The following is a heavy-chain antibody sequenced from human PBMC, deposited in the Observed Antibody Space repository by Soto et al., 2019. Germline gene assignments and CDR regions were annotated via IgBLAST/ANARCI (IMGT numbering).Heavy chain of an antibody. D-gene: IGHD4-4*01. CDR3: ARRKVTTFYYGMDV. CDR1: GYTFTSYA. Sequence: ASVKVSCKASGYTFTSYAMHWARQAPGQRLEWMGWINAGNGNTKYSQKFQGRVTITRDTSASTAYMELSSLRSEDTAVYYCARRKVTTFYYGMDVWGQGTTVTVSS. CDR2: INAGNGNT. V-gene: IGHV1-3*01. J-gene: IGHJ6*02.